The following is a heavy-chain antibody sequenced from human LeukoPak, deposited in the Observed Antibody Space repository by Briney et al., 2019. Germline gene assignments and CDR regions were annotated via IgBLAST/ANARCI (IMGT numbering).Heavy chain of an antibody. CDR2: ISAYNGNT. CDR1: GYTFTSYG. CDR3: ARDQLWFPRDSWTRPQLPDY. D-gene: IGHD5-18*01. Sequence: ASVKVSCKASGYTFTSYGISWVRQAPGQGLEWMGWISAYNGNTNYAQKLQGRVTMTTDTSTSTAYMELRSLRSDDTAVYYCARDQLWFPRDSWTRPQLPDYWGQGTLVTVSS. V-gene: IGHV1-18*01. J-gene: IGHJ4*02.